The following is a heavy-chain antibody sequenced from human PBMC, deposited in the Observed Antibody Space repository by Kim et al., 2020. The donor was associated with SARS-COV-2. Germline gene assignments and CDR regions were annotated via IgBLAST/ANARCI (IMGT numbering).Heavy chain of an antibody. CDR2: T. CDR3: AREQWLYAFDI. Sequence: TRYSPSFQGQVTISAHKSISTAYLQWSGLKASDTAMYYCAREQWLYAFDIWGQGTMVTVSS. V-gene: IGHV5-51*01. D-gene: IGHD6-19*01. J-gene: IGHJ3*02.